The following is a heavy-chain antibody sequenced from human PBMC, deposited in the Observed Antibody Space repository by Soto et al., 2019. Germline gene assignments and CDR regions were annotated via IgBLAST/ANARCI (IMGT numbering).Heavy chain of an antibody. J-gene: IGHJ6*02. D-gene: IGHD2-15*01. V-gene: IGHV5-51*01. CDR2: IYPFDSDT. Sequence: PGESLKISCTGSEYTFTHYWIGWVRQVPGKGLEWMGNIYPFDSDTRYSPPFQGQVTISADKSINTAYLQWSSLRASDTAIYYCARLSTSPSKDLSYSYFSIDVWGLGTTVTVSS. CDR3: ARLSTSPSKDLSYSYFSIDV. CDR1: EYTFTHYW.